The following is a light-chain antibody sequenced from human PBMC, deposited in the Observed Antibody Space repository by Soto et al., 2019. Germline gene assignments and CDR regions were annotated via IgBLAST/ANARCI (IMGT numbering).Light chain of an antibody. CDR3: QQSHTTPT. CDR2: ITS. V-gene: IGKV1-39*01. CDR1: QSVIKS. J-gene: IGKJ4*01. Sequence: DIQMTQSPSSLSASGGDRISITCRASQSVIKSVNWYQQKPGKAPKLLMYITSTLQSGVPSRFSGSGSGTDFTLTISSLQTEDVATSYCQQSHTTPTCGGGTKVDIK.